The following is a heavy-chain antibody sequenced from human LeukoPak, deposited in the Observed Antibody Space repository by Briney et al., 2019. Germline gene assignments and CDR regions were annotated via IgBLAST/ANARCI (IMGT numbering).Heavy chain of an antibody. Sequence: SGGSLRLSCAASGFTVSSNYMSWVRQAPGKGLEWVSVIYSGGSTYYADSVKGRFTISRDNSKNTLYLQMNSLRAEGTAVYYCARGPYSYGELDYWGQGTLVTVSS. V-gene: IGHV3-66*01. CDR1: GFTVSSNY. CDR3: ARGPYSYGELDY. D-gene: IGHD5-18*01. J-gene: IGHJ4*02. CDR2: IYSGGST.